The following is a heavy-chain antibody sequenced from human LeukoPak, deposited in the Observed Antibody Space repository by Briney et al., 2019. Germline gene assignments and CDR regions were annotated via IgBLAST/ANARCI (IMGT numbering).Heavy chain of an antibody. CDR3: ARPSDSSGLTAFDY. CDR2: ISAYNGNT. V-gene: IGHV1-18*01. Sequence: ASVKVSRKASGYTFTRYGITWVRQAPGQGLEWMGWISAYNGNTNYAQKVQGRVTMTTDTSTSTAYMELRSLRSDDTAVYYCARPSDSSGLTAFDYWGQGTLVTVSS. D-gene: IGHD3-22*01. CDR1: GYTFTRYG. J-gene: IGHJ4*02.